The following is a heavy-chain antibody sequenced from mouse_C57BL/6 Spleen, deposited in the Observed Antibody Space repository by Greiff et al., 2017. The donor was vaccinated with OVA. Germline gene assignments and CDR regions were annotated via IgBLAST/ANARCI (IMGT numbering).Heavy chain of an antibody. CDR3: ARHLYYGSSPHWYFDV. CDR2: ISSGGSYT. J-gene: IGHJ1*03. V-gene: IGHV5-6*01. D-gene: IGHD1-1*01. Sequence: EVQVVESGGDLVKPGGSLKLSCAASGFTFSSYGMSWVRQPPDKRLEWVATISSGGSYTYYPDSVKGRFTISRDNAKNTLYLQMSSLKSEDTAMYYCARHLYYGSSPHWYFDVWGTGTTVTVSS. CDR1: GFTFSSYG.